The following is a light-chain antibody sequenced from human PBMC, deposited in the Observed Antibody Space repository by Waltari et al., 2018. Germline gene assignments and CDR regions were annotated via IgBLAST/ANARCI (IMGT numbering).Light chain of an antibody. Sequence: DIQMTQSPSSLSASVGDRVPITCQASQDISTFLNCYPQKQGKAPNRLIYDASNLETGVPSRFSGRGSGTDFTFTISSLQPEDIATYYCQQYANLPPTFGGGTKVEIK. J-gene: IGKJ4*01. V-gene: IGKV1-33*01. CDR1: QDISTF. CDR2: DAS. CDR3: QQYANLPPT.